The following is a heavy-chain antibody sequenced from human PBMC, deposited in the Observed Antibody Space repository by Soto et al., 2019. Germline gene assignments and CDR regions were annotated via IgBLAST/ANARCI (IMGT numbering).Heavy chain of an antibody. V-gene: IGHV4-31*03. D-gene: IGHD3-10*01. CDR2: IYYSGST. CDR1: GGSISSGGYY. CDR3: ARVGIPAYYYGSDGWGNFDY. Sequence: QVQLQESGPGLVKPSQTLSLTCTVSGGSISSGGYYWSWIRQHPGKGLEWIGYIYYSGSTYYNPSLKSRVTISVDTSKNQFSLKLSSVTAADTAVYYCARVGIPAYYYGSDGWGNFDYWGQGTLVTVSS. J-gene: IGHJ4*02.